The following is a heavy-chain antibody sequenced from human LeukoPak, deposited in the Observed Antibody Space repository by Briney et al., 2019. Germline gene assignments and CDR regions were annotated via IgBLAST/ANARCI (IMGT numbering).Heavy chain of an antibody. J-gene: IGHJ4*02. V-gene: IGHV3-30*03. CDR2: ISYDGSNK. D-gene: IGHD7-27*01. Sequence: PGRSLRLSCAASGFTFSSYGMHWVRQAPGKGLEWVAVISYDGSNKYYADSVKGRFTISRDNSKNTLYLQMNSLRAEDTAVYYCARNLGEAYFDYWGQGTLVTVSS. CDR3: ARNLGEAYFDY. CDR1: GFTFSSYG.